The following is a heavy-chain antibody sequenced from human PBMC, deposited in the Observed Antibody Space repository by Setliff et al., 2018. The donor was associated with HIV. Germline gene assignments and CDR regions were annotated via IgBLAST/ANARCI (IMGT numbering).Heavy chain of an antibody. V-gene: IGHV7-4-1*02. D-gene: IGHD3-3*01. J-gene: IGHJ4*02. CDR1: GDTFTTYP. CDR3: ARGRDYDFWSGYHELTFYLDY. Sequence: GASVKVSCKASGDTFTTYPMNWVRQAPGQGLEWMGWINTNAGNSIYAQGFTGRFVFSFDTSDSTAYLQISDLKAEDTAVYYCARGRDYDFWSGYHELTFYLDYWGQGSLVTVS. CDR2: INTNAGNS.